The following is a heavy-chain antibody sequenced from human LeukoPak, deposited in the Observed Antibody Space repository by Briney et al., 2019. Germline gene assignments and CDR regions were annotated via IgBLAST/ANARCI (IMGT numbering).Heavy chain of an antibody. V-gene: IGHV3-21*05. J-gene: IGHJ5*02. Sequence: GSLRLSCAASGFTFSSYSMNWVRQAPGKGLEWVSYISSSSSYTNYADSVKGRFTISRDNAKNSLYLQMNSLRAEDTAVYYCARGKDYSGSWGQGTLVTVSS. CDR2: ISSSSSYT. D-gene: IGHD3-10*01. CDR1: GFTFSSYS. CDR3: ARGKDYSGS.